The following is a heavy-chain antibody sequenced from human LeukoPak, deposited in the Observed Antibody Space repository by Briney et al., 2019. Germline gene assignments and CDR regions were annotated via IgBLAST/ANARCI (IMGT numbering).Heavy chain of an antibody. V-gene: IGHV3-48*03. J-gene: IGHJ4*02. Sequence: GGSLRLSCAASGFTFSSYEMNWVRQAPGKGLEWVSYISSSGSTIYYADSVKGRFTISRDTAKNSLYLQMNSLRAEDTALYYCARQGYSSSCDYWGQGTLVTVSS. CDR3: ARQGYSSSCDY. D-gene: IGHD6-6*01. CDR1: GFTFSSYE. CDR2: ISSSGSTI.